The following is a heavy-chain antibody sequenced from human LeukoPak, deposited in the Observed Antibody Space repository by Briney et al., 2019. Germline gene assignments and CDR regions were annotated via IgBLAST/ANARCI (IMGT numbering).Heavy chain of an antibody. CDR2: ISYDGSNK. CDR3: AKGVSEGVYYFDS. V-gene: IGHV3-30-3*02. Sequence: PGGSLRLSCAASGFTFSGYPIHWVRQAPGKGLEWVAVISYDGSNKYYADSVKGRFTISRDNSRNTLYLQMNSLRAEDTAIYFCAKGVSEGVYYFDSWGQGTLVTVSS. J-gene: IGHJ4*02. CDR1: GFTFSGYP.